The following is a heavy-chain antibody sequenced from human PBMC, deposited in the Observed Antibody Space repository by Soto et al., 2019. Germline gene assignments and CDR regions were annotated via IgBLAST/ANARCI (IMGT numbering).Heavy chain of an antibody. CDR2: IIPIFGTA. J-gene: IGHJ6*02. D-gene: IGHD3-3*01. CDR1: GCTFSGYA. V-gene: IGHV1-69*06. Sequence: SVNVPCKASGCTFSGYAISGVRQAPGQGLEWMGGIIPIFGTANYAQKFQGRVTITADKSTSTAYMELRSLRSEDTAVYYCARELTIFGVVTDYYGMDVWGQGTTVTVSS. CDR3: ARELTIFGVVTDYYGMDV.